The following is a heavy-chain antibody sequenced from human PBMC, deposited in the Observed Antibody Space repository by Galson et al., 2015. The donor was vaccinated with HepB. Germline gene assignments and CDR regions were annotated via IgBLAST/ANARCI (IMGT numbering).Heavy chain of an antibody. D-gene: IGHD3-22*01. V-gene: IGHV5-51*01. J-gene: IGHJ4*02. Sequence: QSGAEVKKPGESLKISCKASGYNFTTYWIGWVRQMPGKGLEWMGIIYPGDSDTRYCPSFQGQVTISADKSINTAYLQWSSLKASDIAIYYCARANYYHSSTSYLDYWGQGALVTVSS. CDR2: IYPGDSDT. CDR3: ARANYYHSSTSYLDY. CDR1: GYNFTTYW.